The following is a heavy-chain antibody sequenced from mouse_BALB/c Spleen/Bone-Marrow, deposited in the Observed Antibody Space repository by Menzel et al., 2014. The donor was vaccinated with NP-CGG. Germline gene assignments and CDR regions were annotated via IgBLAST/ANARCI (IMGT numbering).Heavy chain of an antibody. CDR2: IDPANGNT. J-gene: IGHJ4*01. Sequence: VHVKQSGAELVKPGASVKLSCTASGFNIKDTYMHWVKQRPEQGLEWIGRIDPANGNTKYDPKFQGKATITADTSSNTAYLQLSSLTSEDTAVYYCARYGRRFYAMDYWGQGTSVTVSS. D-gene: IGHD1-1*01. CDR1: GFNIKDTY. CDR3: ARYGRRFYAMDY. V-gene: IGHV14-3*02.